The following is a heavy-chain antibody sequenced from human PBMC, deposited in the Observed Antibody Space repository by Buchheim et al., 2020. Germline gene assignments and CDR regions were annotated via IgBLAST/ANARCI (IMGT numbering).Heavy chain of an antibody. CDR2: IYSGGRT. J-gene: IGHJ6*02. Sequence: EVQLVESGGTLVQPGGSLRLSCAASGFTVNGNYMNWVRQSTGKGLEWVSIIYSGGRTQYADSVKGRFTISRDISKNTVYPQMNSLRVEDTAVYYCARATVVDYYYGLDVWGQGTT. CDR3: ARATVVDYYYGLDV. D-gene: IGHD4-23*01. CDR1: GFTVNGNY. V-gene: IGHV3-66*02.